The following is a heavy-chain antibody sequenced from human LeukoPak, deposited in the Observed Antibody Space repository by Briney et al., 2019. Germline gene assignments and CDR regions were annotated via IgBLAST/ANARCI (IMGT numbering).Heavy chain of an antibody. V-gene: IGHV3-48*01. CDR3: ARVRGGYYMDV. J-gene: IGHJ6*03. CDR2: ITGSSSSI. CDR1: GFTFSSYS. D-gene: IGHD3-10*01. Sequence: GGSLRLSCAASGFTFSSYSMNWVRQAPGKGLEWVSYITGSSSSIYYADSVKGRFTISRDNAKNSLYLQMNSLRAEDTAVYYCARVRGGYYMDVWGKGTTVTVSS.